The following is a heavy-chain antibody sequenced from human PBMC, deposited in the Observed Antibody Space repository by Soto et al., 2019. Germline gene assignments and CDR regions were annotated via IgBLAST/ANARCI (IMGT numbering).Heavy chain of an antibody. CDR1: GGSISSGDYY. V-gene: IGHV4-30-4*01. J-gene: IGHJ5*02. CDR2: IYYSGST. D-gene: IGHD3-3*01. Sequence: SETLSLPCTVSGGSISSGDYYWSWIRQPPGKGLEWIGYIYYSGSTYYNPSLKSRVTISVDTSKNQFSLKLSSVTAADTAVYYCARVSSGQFWSGPNWFDPWGQGTLVTVSS. CDR3: ARVSSGQFWSGPNWFDP.